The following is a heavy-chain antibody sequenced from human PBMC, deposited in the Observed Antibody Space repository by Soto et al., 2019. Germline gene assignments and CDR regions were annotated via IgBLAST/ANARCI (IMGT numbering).Heavy chain of an antibody. CDR1: GGSISSGDYY. CDR3: ARGYYDLAYYYYYGMDV. V-gene: IGHV4-30-4*01. Sequence: SETLSLTCTVSGGSISSGDYYWSWIRQPPGKGLEWIGYIYYSGSTYYNPSLKSRVTISVDTSKNQFSLKLSSVTAADTAVYYCARGYYDLAYYYYYGMDVWGQGTTVTVSS. CDR2: IYYSGST. D-gene: IGHD3-3*01. J-gene: IGHJ6*02.